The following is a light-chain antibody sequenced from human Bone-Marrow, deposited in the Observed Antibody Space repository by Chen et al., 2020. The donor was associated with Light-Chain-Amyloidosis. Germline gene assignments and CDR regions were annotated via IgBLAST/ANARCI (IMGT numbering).Light chain of an antibody. CDR3: QQDGTSPLT. CDR2: GSS. CDR1: QTISSNY. J-gene: IGKJ4*01. Sequence: EIVLTQSPGTLSLSPGEGANLSCRASQTISSNYLTWYQQKFGQAPRLLIYGSSSRATGIPDRVTGSASGTHFTHTNNRLEPQDFAMNYCQQDGTSPLTFGGGSKVEIK. V-gene: IGKV3-20*01.